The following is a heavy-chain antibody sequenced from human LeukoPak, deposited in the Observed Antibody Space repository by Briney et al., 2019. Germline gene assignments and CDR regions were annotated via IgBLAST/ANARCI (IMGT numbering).Heavy chain of an antibody. D-gene: IGHD6-13*01. V-gene: IGHV1-8*02. J-gene: IGHJ3*02. Sequence: ASVTVSFKSSGDTFIINDINWVRQATGQGREWMGWMNPNSGNTGYAQKFQGRVTMTRNIPITTAYMELTDLRSEDTAVYYCARVTAGGTWTFDIWGQGTTVTVSS. CDR3: ARVTAGGTWTFDI. CDR2: MNPNSGNT. CDR1: GDTFIIND.